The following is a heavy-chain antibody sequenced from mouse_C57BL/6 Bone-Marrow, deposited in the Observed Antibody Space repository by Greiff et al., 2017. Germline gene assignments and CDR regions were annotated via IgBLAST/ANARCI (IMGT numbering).Heavy chain of an antibody. CDR2: ICPGCGST. D-gene: IGHD1-1*02. V-gene: IGHV1-9*01. CDR1: GYTFTGYW. J-gene: IGHJ1*03. Sequence: QVQLQQSGAELMKPGASVKLSCKATGYTFTGYWIEWVKQRPGPGLEWIGEICPGCGSTNYNAQFKGKATFTAATSSNTAYMQLSSLTTEDSAIYDCARWYPRYFDGWGTGTTVTVAS. CDR3: ARWYPRYFDG.